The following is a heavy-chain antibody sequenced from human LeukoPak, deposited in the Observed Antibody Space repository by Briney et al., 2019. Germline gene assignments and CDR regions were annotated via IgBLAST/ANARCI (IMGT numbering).Heavy chain of an antibody. V-gene: IGHV1-69*13. CDR1: GGTFSNYA. Sequence: WASVKVSCKASGGTFSNYAFNWVRQAPGQGLEWMGGIIPIFGSANYAQKFQGRVTIIADESTSTAYMELSSLRSEDTAVYYCASTPGKLWFGELSLWGQGTLVTVSS. J-gene: IGHJ4*02. D-gene: IGHD3-10*01. CDR2: IIPIFGSA. CDR3: ASTPGKLWFGELSL.